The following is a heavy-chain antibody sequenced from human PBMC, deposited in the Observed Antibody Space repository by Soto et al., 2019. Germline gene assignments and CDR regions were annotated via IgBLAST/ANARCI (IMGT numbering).Heavy chain of an antibody. CDR2: MNPNSGNT. CDR1: GYTFTSYD. V-gene: IGHV1-8*01. J-gene: IGHJ4*02. Sequence: ASVKVSCKASGYTFTSYDINWVRQATGQGLEWMGWMNPNSGNTGYAQKFQGRVTMTRNTSISTAYMELSSLRSEDTAVYYCARALLGYCSGGSCYYYFDYWGQGTLVTVSS. D-gene: IGHD2-15*01. CDR3: ARALLGYCSGGSCYYYFDY.